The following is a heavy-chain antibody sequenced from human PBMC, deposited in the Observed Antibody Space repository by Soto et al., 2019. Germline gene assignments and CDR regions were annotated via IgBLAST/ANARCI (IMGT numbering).Heavy chain of an antibody. CDR2: IWYDGSNK. V-gene: IGHV3-33*01. CDR3: ARDTSITIFGEGWFDP. Sequence: QVQLVESGGGVVQPGRSLRLSCAASGFTFSSYGMHWVRQAPGKGLEWVAVIWYDGSNKYYADSVKGRFTISRDNSKNTLYLQLNSLRAEDTAVYYCARDTSITIFGEGWFDPWGQGNLVPVSS. J-gene: IGHJ5*02. D-gene: IGHD3-3*01. CDR1: GFTFSSYG.